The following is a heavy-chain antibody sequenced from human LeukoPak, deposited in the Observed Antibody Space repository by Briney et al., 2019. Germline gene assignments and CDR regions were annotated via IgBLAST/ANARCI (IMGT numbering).Heavy chain of an antibody. J-gene: IGHJ4*02. V-gene: IGHV4-34*01. CDR2: INHSGST. CDR1: GGSFSGYY. D-gene: IGHD3-22*01. CDR3: ASYYYYDSSGLSFDY. Sequence: SETLSLTCAVYGGSFSGYYWSRIRQPPGKGLEWIGEINHSGSTNYNPYLKSRVTISVDTSKNQFSLKLSSVTAADTAVYYCASYYYYDSSGLSFDYWGQGTLVTVSS.